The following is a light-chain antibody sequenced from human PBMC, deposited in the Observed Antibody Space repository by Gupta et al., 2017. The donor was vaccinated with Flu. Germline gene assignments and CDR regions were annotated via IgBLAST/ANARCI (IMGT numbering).Light chain of an antibody. CDR2: EVS. Sequence: IAISCTGTSSDVGGYNNVSWYQQHPGKAPKLMIYEVSNRPSGVSNRFSGSKSDNTASLTISGLQAEDEADYYCSSYTSSSTLYVFGTGTKVTV. CDR1: SSDVGGYNN. V-gene: IGLV2-14*01. CDR3: SSYTSSSTLYV. J-gene: IGLJ1*01.